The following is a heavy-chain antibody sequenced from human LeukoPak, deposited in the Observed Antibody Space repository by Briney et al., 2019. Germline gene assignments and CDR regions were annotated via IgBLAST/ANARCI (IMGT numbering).Heavy chain of an antibody. V-gene: IGHV4-31*03. Sequence: PSETLFLTCTVSGGSISSGGYYWSWIRQHPGKGLEWIGYIYYSGSTYYNPSLKSRVTISVDTSKNQFSLKLSSVTAADTAVYYCARVSQQIWGHWFDPWGQGTLVTVSS. CDR2: IYYSGST. CDR1: GGSISSGGYY. CDR3: ARVSQQIWGHWFDP. D-gene: IGHD3-16*01. J-gene: IGHJ5*02.